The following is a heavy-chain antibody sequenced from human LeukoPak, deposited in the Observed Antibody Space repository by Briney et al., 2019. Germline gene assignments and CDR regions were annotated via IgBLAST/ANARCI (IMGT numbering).Heavy chain of an antibody. CDR3: AKDIRYCSTTSCYAPFDY. CDR1: GFTFSSYG. D-gene: IGHD2-2*01. Sequence: AGGPLRLSCAASGFTFSSYGMHWVRQAPGKGLEWVAFIRYDGSNKYYADSVKGRFTISRDNSKNTLYLQMNSLRAEDTAVYYCAKDIRYCSTTSCYAPFDYCGQGTLVTVSS. J-gene: IGHJ4*02. V-gene: IGHV3-30*02. CDR2: IRYDGSNK.